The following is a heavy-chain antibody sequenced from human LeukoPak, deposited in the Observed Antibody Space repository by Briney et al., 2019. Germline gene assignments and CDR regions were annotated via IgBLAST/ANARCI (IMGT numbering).Heavy chain of an antibody. V-gene: IGHV4-61*01. CDR3: ARRDTDRYYGL. CDR2: IHYSGAT. CDR1: GXSISSGHYY. Sequence: SETLSLTCTVSGXSISSGHYYWSWIRQPPGKGLEWIGYIHYSGATNSNPSLKSRVTISVDTSENQFSLRLNSVTAADTAVYYCARRDTDRYYGLWGQGTLVTVSS. D-gene: IGHD3-10*01. J-gene: IGHJ4*02.